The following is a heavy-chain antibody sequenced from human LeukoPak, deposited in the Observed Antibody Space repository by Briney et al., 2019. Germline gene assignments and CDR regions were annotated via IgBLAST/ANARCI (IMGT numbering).Heavy chain of an antibody. CDR3: ARRFRVNSWYYFDY. CDR1: GYTFTNHW. J-gene: IGHJ4*02. D-gene: IGHD6-13*01. V-gene: IGHV5-51*01. CDR2: ISPGDSTT. Sequence: GESLKISCEGSGYTFTNHWIGWVRQMPGKGLEWMGVISPGDSTTRYSPSFQGQVTISADKSISTAYLQWSGLKASDSAMYYCARRFRVNSWYYFDYWGQGTPVTVSS.